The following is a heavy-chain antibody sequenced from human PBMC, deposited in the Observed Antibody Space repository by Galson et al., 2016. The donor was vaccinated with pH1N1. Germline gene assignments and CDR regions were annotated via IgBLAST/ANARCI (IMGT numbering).Heavy chain of an antibody. Sequence: SLRLSCAASGFTFSRYWMSWVRQAPGKGLEWVASIYQDGSEKYYVDSVKGRLSISRDNAENSLFLQMNGLRAEDTAKYYCSTVGSLGDYRAPPYLQHWGQGTLISVSS. CDR2: IYQDGSEK. CDR3: STVGSLGDYRAPPYLQH. D-gene: IGHD4-17*01. V-gene: IGHV3-7*01. J-gene: IGHJ1*01. CDR1: GFTFSRYW.